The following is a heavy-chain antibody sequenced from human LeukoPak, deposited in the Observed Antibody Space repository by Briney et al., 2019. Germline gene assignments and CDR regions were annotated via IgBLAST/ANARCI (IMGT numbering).Heavy chain of an antibody. D-gene: IGHD4-17*01. Sequence: ASVKVSCKASGYTFTSYGISWVRQAPGQGLEWMGWISAYNGNTNYAQKLQGRVTMTTDTSTSTAYMELRSLRSDGTAVYYCARTITVTTSGYYYGMDVWGQGTTVTVSS. CDR2: ISAYNGNT. J-gene: IGHJ6*02. CDR3: ARTITVTTSGYYYGMDV. V-gene: IGHV1-18*01. CDR1: GYTFTSYG.